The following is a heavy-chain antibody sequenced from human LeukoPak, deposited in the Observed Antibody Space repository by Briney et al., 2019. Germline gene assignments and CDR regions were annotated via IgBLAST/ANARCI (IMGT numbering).Heavy chain of an antibody. V-gene: IGHV4-4*09. CDR3: ARSARRWELLNWFDP. D-gene: IGHD1-26*01. CDR2: TYVGGDT. Sequence: SETLSLTCTVSDDSITSVYWSWIRQPPGKGLEVIGYTYVGGDTNYNPSLKSRVTMSLDTSKHQVSLKMTSVTAADTAVYYCARSARRWELLNWFDPWGQGTLVTVSS. J-gene: IGHJ5*02. CDR1: DDSITSVY.